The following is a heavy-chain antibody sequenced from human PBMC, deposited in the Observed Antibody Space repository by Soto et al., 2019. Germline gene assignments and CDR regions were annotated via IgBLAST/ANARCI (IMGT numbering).Heavy chain of an antibody. CDR2: INDDGSST. D-gene: IGHD2-15*01. J-gene: IGHJ1*01. CDR3: ASCSGGNCYRGFQH. CDR1: GFTFSSHW. V-gene: IGHV3-74*01. Sequence: GGSLRLSCAASGFTFSSHWMHWVRQAPGKGLVWVSRINDDGSSTSYADSVKGRFTFSRDNAKNTLYLQMNSLRAEDTAVYYCASCSGGNCYRGFQHWGQGTLVTVSS.